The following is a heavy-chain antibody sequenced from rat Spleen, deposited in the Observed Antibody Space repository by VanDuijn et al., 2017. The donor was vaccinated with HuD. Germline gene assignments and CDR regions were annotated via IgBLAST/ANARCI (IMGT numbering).Heavy chain of an antibody. Sequence: EVQLVESGGGLVQPGRSMRLSCVVSGFTFSTFPMAWVRQAPTKGLEWVATITTSVGITLYRDSVKGRFTISRDNAKTTLYLHMDSLRSEDTATYYCTTQWELYHWGQGVMVTVSS. D-gene: IGHD5-1*01. CDR1: GFTFSTFP. CDR2: ITTSVGIT. V-gene: IGHV5-46*01. CDR3: TTQWELYH. J-gene: IGHJ2*01.